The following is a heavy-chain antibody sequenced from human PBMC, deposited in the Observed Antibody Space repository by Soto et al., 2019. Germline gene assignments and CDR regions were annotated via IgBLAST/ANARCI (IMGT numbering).Heavy chain of an antibody. Sequence: QVQLVQSGAEVKKPGSSVKVSCKASGGTFSSYAISWVRQAPGQGLEWMGGIIPIFGTANYAQKFQGRVTITAEESTSTAYMELSSLRSEDTAVYYCPRGYYDFYTGAFDIWGKGTMVTVSS. V-gene: IGHV1-69*01. D-gene: IGHD3-3*01. CDR3: PRGYYDFYTGAFDI. CDR1: GGTFSSYA. CDR2: IIPIFGTA. J-gene: IGHJ3*02.